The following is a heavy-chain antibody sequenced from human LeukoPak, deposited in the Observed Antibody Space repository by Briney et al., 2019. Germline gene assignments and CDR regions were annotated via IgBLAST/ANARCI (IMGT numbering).Heavy chain of an antibody. CDR2: IGGSATTT. J-gene: IGHJ4*02. D-gene: IGHD6-13*01. V-gene: IGHV3-48*02. CDR3: TRDPYSSRWDYFDY. Sequence: GRSLRLSCAASGFTFSSYSMDWVRQAPGKGLEWVSYIGGSATTTYYADSVKGRFTISRDNAKNSLYLQMNSLRDEDTAVYYCTRDPYSSRWDYFDYWGQGTLVTVSS. CDR1: GFTFSSYS.